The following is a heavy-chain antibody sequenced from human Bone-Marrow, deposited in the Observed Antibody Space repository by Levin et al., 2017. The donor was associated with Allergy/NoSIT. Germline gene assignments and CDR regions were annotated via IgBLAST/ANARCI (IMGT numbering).Heavy chain of an antibody. D-gene: IGHD1-14*01. CDR1: GDTVSSNTAA. CDR2: TYYRSKWYN. J-gene: IGHJ4*02. Sequence: SQTLSLTCAISGDTVSSNTAAWNWIRQSPSRGLEWLGRTYYRSKWYNDYAVSVKSRITINSDTSKNQFSLQLKSVTPEDTAVYYCAREGIRLWPFDHWGQGTLVTVSS. CDR3: AREGIRLWPFDH. V-gene: IGHV6-1*01.